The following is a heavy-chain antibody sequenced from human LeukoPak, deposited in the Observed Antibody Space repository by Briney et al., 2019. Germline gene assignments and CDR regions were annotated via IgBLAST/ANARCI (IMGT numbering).Heavy chain of an antibody. D-gene: IGHD6-13*01. Sequence: GGSLRLSCAASGFTFSSYAMSWVRQAPGKGLEWVSAISGSGGTTYHADSVKGRFTISRDNSKNTLYLQMNSLRGEDTAVYYCAKSSSRDQYTSSWYYFDYWGQGTLVTVSS. CDR2: ISGSGGTT. V-gene: IGHV3-23*01. CDR3: AKSSSRDQYTSSWYYFDY. J-gene: IGHJ4*02. CDR1: GFTFSSYA.